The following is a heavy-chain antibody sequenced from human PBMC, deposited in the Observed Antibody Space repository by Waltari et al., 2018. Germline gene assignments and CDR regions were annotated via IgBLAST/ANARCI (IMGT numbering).Heavy chain of an antibody. D-gene: IGHD6-13*01. V-gene: IGHV3-48*04. CDR3: AAIAAAAGTWDYYYYYYYMDV. J-gene: IGHJ6*03. CDR1: GFTFSSYS. Sequence: EVQLVESGGGLVQPGGSLRLSCAASGFTFSSYSMNWVRQAPGKGLEWVSYISSSSSTIYYADSVKGRFTISRDNAKNSLYLQMNSLRAEDTAVYYCAAIAAAAGTWDYYYYYYYMDVWGKGTTVTVSS. CDR2: ISSSSSTI.